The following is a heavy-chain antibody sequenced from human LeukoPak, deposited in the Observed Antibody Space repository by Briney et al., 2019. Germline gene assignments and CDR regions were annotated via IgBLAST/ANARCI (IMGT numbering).Heavy chain of an antibody. CDR3: GRHAYGGSPPLS. CDR1: GFTVSSNY. V-gene: IGHV3-66*04. J-gene: IGHJ4*02. Sequence: GGSLRLSCAASGFTVSSNYMSWVRQAPGKRLEWLAFIYVSGTTFYAASVKGRFTISRDNSKNTVYLQMNNLRAEDTALYYCGRHAYGGSPPLSWGQGALVTVSS. CDR2: IYVSGTT. D-gene: IGHD3-10*01.